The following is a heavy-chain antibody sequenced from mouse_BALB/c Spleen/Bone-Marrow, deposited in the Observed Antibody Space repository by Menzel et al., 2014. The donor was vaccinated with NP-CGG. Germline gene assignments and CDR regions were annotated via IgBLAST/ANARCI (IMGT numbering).Heavy chain of an antibody. CDR3: VRNELRLREAMDY. Sequence: VKLQESGPGLVQPAQSLSITCTVSGFSLTSYAIHWVRQSPGKGLEWLGVMWIGGSTDYNAAFISRLNITKDNSKSQVFFKMNSLQTNDTAIYYCVRNELRLREAMDYWGQGTSVTVSS. CDR2: MWIGGST. J-gene: IGHJ4*01. D-gene: IGHD2-12*01. CDR1: GFSLTSYA. V-gene: IGHV2-2*02.